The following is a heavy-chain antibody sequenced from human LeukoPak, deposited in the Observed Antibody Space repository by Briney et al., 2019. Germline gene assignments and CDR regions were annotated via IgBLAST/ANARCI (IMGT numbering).Heavy chain of an antibody. Sequence: TSETLSLTCTVSGGSISSSSYYWGWTRQPPGKGLEWIGSIDYSGSAYYNPSLKSRATISVDTSKNQFSLKLSSVTAADTAVYYCARDRYCSSTSCYWAREDYYMDVWGKGTTVTVSS. D-gene: IGHD2-2*01. CDR3: ARDRYCSSTSCYWAREDYYMDV. CDR2: IDYSGSA. CDR1: GGSISSSSYY. J-gene: IGHJ6*03. V-gene: IGHV4-39*07.